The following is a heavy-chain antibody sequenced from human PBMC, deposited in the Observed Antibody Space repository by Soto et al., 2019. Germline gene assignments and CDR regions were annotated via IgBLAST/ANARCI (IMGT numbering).Heavy chain of an antibody. D-gene: IGHD4-17*01. CDR1: GGTFSSYA. J-gene: IGHJ6*02. Sequence: QVQLVQSGAEVKKPGSSVKVSCKASGGTFSSYAISWVRQAPGQGLEWMGGIIPIFGTANYAQKFQGRVTITAGESTSTGYMGLSSLRSEDTAVYYCARGGNDYGEYDPPGMRGILMDVCCQGTTVTVSS. V-gene: IGHV1-69*01. CDR3: ARGGNDYGEYDPPGMRGILMDV. CDR2: IIPIFGTA.